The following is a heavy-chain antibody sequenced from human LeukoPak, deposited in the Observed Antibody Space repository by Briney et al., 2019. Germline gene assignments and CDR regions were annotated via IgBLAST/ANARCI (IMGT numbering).Heavy chain of an antibody. CDR3: ARVLGSGSFSWFDP. CDR1: GYTFTGYY. J-gene: IGHJ5*02. D-gene: IGHD3-10*01. CDR2: INPNSGGT. Sequence: GASVKVSCKASGYTFTGYYMHWVRQAPGQGLEWMGWINPNSGGTNYAQKFQGRVTMTRDMSISTAYMELSRLRSDDTAVYYCARVLGSGSFSWFDPWGQGTLVTVSS. V-gene: IGHV1-2*02.